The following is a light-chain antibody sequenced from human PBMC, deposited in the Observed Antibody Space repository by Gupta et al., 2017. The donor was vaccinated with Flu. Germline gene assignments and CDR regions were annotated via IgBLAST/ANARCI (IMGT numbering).Light chain of an antibody. Sequence: DIQMTQSPSSLSASVGDRVTITCRASQTISRNLNWYQQKPGKAPNLLIYATSTLQSGVPSRFSGSGSVTDFALTITTLQPEDFATYYCQQSDSTPYTFGQGTKLEI. CDR1: QTISRN. CDR2: ATS. CDR3: QQSDSTPYT. J-gene: IGKJ2*01. V-gene: IGKV1-39*01.